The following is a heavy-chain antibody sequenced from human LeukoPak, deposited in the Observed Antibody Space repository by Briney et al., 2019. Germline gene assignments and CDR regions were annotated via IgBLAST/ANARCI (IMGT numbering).Heavy chain of an antibody. J-gene: IGHJ6*02. CDR1: GFTFSSYS. Sequence: GGSLRLSCAASGFTFSSYSITWVRQAPGKGLEWVSSISTSSSYIYYADSVKGRFTISRDNAKNSLYLQMNSLRAEDTAVYYCAREGYGDYYYYYGMDVWGQGTTVTVSS. D-gene: IGHD4-17*01. CDR2: ISTSSSYI. V-gene: IGHV3-21*01. CDR3: AREGYGDYYYYYGMDV.